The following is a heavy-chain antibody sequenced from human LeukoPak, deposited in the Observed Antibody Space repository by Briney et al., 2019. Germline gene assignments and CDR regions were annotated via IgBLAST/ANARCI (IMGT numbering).Heavy chain of an antibody. CDR2: IKQDGSEK. CDR3: AKAKSYYSNYDY. J-gene: IGHJ4*02. D-gene: IGHD4-11*01. V-gene: IGHV3-7*03. CDR1: GFTFSSYW. Sequence: GGSLRLSCAASGFTFSSYWMSWVRQAPGKGLEWVANIKQDGSEKYYVDSVKGRFTISRDNSKNTLYLQVNSLRAEDTAVNYCAKAKSYYSNYDYWGQGTLVTVSS.